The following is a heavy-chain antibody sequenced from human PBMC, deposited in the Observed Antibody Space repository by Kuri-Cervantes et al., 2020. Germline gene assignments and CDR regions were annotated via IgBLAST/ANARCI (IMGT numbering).Heavy chain of an antibody. J-gene: IGHJ4*02. V-gene: IGHV3-23*01. Sequence: GESLKISCAASGFTFSSYTMSWVRQAPGKGLEWVSGISSSGGKTFYADSVKGRFTISRDNAKNSLYLQMNSLRAEDTAVYYCAKALRGDSSGPPFDYWGQGTLVTVSS. CDR3: AKALRGDSSGPPFDY. CDR2: ISSSGGKT. CDR1: GFTFSSYT. D-gene: IGHD3-22*01.